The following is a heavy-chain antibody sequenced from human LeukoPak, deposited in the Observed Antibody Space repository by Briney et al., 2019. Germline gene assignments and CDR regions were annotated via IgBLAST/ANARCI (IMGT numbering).Heavy chain of an antibody. J-gene: IGHJ5*02. Sequence: SETLSLTCTVSGGSISRGSFYWGWIRQPPGKELEWIASVYYSGDTYYNPSLESQVTISVDTSKNQFSLKLNSVTAADTAVYYCARVSCSGGACPFGSWFDPWGQGTLVTVSS. CDR2: VYYSGDT. CDR3: ARVSCSGGACPFGSWFDP. D-gene: IGHD2-15*01. CDR1: GGSISRGSFY. V-gene: IGHV4-39*01.